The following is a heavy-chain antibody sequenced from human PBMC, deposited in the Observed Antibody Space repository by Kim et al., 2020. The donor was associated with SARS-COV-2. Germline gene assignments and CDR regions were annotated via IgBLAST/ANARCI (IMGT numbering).Heavy chain of an antibody. CDR2: ISKSGDDT. V-gene: IGHV3-23*01. CDR3: VKATDY. CDR1: GFTFNNYT. Sequence: GGSLRLSCAASGFTFNNYTMSWVRQAPEEGLGWVSAISKSGDDTYYVDSVKGRFTISRDNSKNTLYLQMNSLRGEDTAVYYCVKATDYWGQGILVTVSS. J-gene: IGHJ4*02.